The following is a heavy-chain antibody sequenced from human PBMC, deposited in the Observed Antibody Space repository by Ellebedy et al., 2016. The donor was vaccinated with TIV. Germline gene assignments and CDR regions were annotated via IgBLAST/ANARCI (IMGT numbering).Heavy chain of an antibody. V-gene: IGHV1-69*13. CDR1: GGTFSSYA. J-gene: IGHJ3*02. CDR3: ARPLVHYDRTDAFDI. Sequence: SVKVSXKASGGTFSSYAISWVRQAPGQGLEWMGGIIPIFGTANYAQKFQGRVTITADESTSTAYMELSSLRSEDTAVYYCARPLVHYDRTDAFDIWGQGTMVTVSS. D-gene: IGHD3-22*01. CDR2: IIPIFGTA.